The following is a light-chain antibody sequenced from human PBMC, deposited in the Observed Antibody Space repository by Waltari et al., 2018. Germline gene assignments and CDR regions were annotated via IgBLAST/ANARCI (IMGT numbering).Light chain of an antibody. V-gene: IGKV3-20*01. CDR1: QSLSRTY. J-gene: IGKJ1*01. CDR2: GAS. Sequence: EIVLTQSPGTLSLSPGERATLSCRASQSLSRTYLAWYHQRPGQPPRLLIYGASNRAAGVPDRFSGGGSGTDFTLTISRLEPEDFALYYFQQYVSSPWTFGQGTKVEIK. CDR3: QQYVSSPWT.